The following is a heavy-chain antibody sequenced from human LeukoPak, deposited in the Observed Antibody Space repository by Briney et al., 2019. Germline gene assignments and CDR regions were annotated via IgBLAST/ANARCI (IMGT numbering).Heavy chain of an antibody. CDR2: ISSSSSTI. V-gene: IGHV3-48*01. D-gene: IGHD4-17*01. CDR3: GRDWGPTLRGSYFDY. CDR1: GFTFSSYE. Sequence: GGSLRLSCAASGFTFSSYEMNWVRQAPGKGPEWVSYISSSSSTIYYADSVKGRFTISRDNAKNSLYLQMNSLRAEDTAVYYCGRDWGPTLRGSYFDYWGQGTLVTVSS. J-gene: IGHJ4*02.